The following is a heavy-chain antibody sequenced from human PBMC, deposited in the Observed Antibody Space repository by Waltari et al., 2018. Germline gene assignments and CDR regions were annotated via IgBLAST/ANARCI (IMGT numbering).Heavy chain of an antibody. J-gene: IGHJ5*02. CDR1: GYTFTRYD. Sequence: QVKLVQSGAEVKKPGASVKVSCKAYGYTFTRYDINWVRQATGQGLEWMGWMNPNSGNTGYAQKFQGRVTITRNTSISTAYMELSSLRSEDTAVYYCARARHPLRQLSSWFDPWGQGTLVTVSS. D-gene: IGHD6-13*01. CDR2: MNPNSGNT. CDR3: ARARHPLRQLSSWFDP. V-gene: IGHV1-8*03.